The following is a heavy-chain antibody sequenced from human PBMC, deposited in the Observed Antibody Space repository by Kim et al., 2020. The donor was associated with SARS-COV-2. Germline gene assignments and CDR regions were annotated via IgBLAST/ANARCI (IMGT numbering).Heavy chain of an antibody. J-gene: IGHJ6*02. Sequence: ASVKVSCKASGYTFTGYYMHWVRQAPGQGLEWMGRINPNSGGTNYAQKFQGRVTMTRDTSISTAYMELSRLRSDDTAVYYCACVEGTIFEGFVYYYGMDVWGQGTTVTVSS. CDR3: ACVEGTIFEGFVYYYGMDV. CDR1: GYTFTGYY. D-gene: IGHD3-3*01. CDR2: INPNSGGT. V-gene: IGHV1-2*06.